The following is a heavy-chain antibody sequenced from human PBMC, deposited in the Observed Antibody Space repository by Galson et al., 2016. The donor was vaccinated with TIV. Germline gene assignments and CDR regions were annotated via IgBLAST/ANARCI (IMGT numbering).Heavy chain of an antibody. CDR2: ISYDGSNK. CDR3: ARDRSIYFYYGMDV. V-gene: IGHV3-30*04. J-gene: IGHJ6*02. CDR1: GFSFSMYN. Sequence: SLRLSCAASGFSFSMYNIHWVRQAPGKGLEWVAVISYDGSNKYYADSVKGRFTISRDNSKNTLSLQMNSLRAEDTAVYYCARDRSIYFYYGMDVWGQGTTVTVSS.